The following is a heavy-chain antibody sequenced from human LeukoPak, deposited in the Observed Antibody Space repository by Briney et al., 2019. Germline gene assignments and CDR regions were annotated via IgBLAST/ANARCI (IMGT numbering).Heavy chain of an antibody. Sequence: GGSLRLSCAASGFTFSSYWMSWVRQAPGKGLEWVANIKKDGSEEYYVDSVKGRFTISRDNAKTSLYLQMNSLRVEDTSVYYCAELGITMIGGVWGKGTTVTISS. D-gene: IGHD3-10*02. J-gene: IGHJ6*04. V-gene: IGHV3-7*01. CDR2: IKKDGSEE. CDR1: GFTFSSYW. CDR3: AELGITMIGGV.